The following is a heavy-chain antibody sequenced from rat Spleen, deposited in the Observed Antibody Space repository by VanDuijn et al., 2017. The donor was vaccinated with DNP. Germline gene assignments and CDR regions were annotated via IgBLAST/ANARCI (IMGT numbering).Heavy chain of an antibody. CDR1: GYSITSNY. V-gene: IGHV3-1*01. J-gene: IGHJ2*01. Sequence: EVQLQESGPGLVKPSQSLSLTCSVTGYSITSNYWGWIRKFPGNKMEWMGYISYSGSTAYNPSLKSRISITRDTSKNQFFLQLSSVTTEDTATYYCTRDGPPYYGVPFDYWGQGVMVTVSS. D-gene: IGHD1-7*01. CDR3: TRDGPPYYGVPFDY. CDR2: ISYSGST.